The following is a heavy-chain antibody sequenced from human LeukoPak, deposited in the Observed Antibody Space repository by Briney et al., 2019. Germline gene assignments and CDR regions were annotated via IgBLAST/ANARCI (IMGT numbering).Heavy chain of an antibody. Sequence: SETLSLTCTVSGGSISSYYWSWIRQPPGKGLEWIGYIYYSGSTNYNPSLKSRVTISVDTSKNQFSLKLSSVTAADTAVYYCARLTAAAGEFDYWGQGTLVTVSS. CDR2: IYYSGST. V-gene: IGHV4-59*08. J-gene: IGHJ4*02. D-gene: IGHD6-13*01. CDR3: ARLTAAAGEFDY. CDR1: GGSISSYY.